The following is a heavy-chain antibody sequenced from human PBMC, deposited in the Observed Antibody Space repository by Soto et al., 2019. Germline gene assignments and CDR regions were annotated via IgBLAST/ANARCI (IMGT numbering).Heavy chain of an antibody. CDR2: ISGTSSTI. CDR1: GFTFSRDE. V-gene: IGHV3-48*03. D-gene: IGHD6-19*01. Sequence: EAQLVESGGGLVQPGGSLRLSCAASGFTFSRDEMNWVRQAPGKGLEWVAYISGTSSTIYYADSVRGRFTISRDNANNTLFLQMDSLRDEATAVYYCVRAEQRGWFNHKHFDSWGQGTLVTVSS. CDR3: VRAEQRGWFNHKHFDS. J-gene: IGHJ5*01.